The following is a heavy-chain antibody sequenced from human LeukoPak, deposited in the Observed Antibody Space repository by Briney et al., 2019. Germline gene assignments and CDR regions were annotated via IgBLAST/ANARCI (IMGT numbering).Heavy chain of an antibody. CDR2: ISAYNGNA. Sequence: GASVKVSCKASGYTFTSYGISWVRQAPGQGLEWMGWISAYNGNANYAQKLQGRVTMTTDTSTSTAYVELRSLRSDDTAVYYCARVIEYNWNYIDYWGQGTLVTVSS. CDR1: GYTFTSYG. CDR3: ARVIEYNWNYIDY. D-gene: IGHD1-20*01. V-gene: IGHV1-18*01. J-gene: IGHJ4*02.